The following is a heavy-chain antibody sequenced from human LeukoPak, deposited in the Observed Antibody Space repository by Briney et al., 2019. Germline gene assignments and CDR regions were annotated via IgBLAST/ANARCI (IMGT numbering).Heavy chain of an antibody. D-gene: IGHD3-3*01. CDR1: VFTFSSYAM. CDR3: TGNGYYSLEY. J-gene: IGHJ4*02. V-gene: IGHV4-4*02. CDR2: IYHSGST. Sequence: GSLRLSCAASVFTFSSYAMSWVRQPPGKGLEWIGEIYHSGSTNYNLSLKSRVIISVDKSKNQFSLKLSFVTAADTAVYYCTGNGYYSLEYWGQGTLVTVSS.